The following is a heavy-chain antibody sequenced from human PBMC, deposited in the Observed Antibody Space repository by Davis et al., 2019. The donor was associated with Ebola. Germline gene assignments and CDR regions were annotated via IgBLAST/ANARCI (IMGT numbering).Heavy chain of an antibody. D-gene: IGHD5-18*01. CDR2: ISSSSYI. V-gene: IGHV3-21*01. CDR1: GFTFSSYS. Sequence: GESLKISCAASGFTFSSYSMNWVRQAPGKGLEWVSSISSSSYIYYADSVKGRFTISRDNAKNSLYLQMNSLRAEDTAVYNCARDYRGYSYGLPGGYYFDYWGQGTLVTVSS. CDR3: ARDYRGYSYGLPGGYYFDY. J-gene: IGHJ4*02.